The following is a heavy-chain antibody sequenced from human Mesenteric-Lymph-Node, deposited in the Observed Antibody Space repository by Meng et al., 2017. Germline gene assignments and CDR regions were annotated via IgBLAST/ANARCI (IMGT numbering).Heavy chain of an antibody. D-gene: IGHD6-19*01. Sequence: GESLKISCAASGFTFSNAWMSWVRQAPGKGLEWVGRIKSKTDGGTTDYAAPVKGRFTISRDDSKNTLYLQMNSLKTEDTAVYYCARELYSSGFDAFDIWGQGTMVTVSS. CDR3: ARELYSSGFDAFDI. J-gene: IGHJ3*02. CDR1: GFTFSNAW. CDR2: IKSKTDGGTT. V-gene: IGHV3-15*01.